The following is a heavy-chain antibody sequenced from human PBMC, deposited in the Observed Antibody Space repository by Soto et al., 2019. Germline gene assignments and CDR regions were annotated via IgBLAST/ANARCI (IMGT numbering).Heavy chain of an antibody. CDR1: GDSVSSNRAA. D-gene: IGHD1-1*01. Sequence: PSETLSLTCAISGDSVSSNRAAWNWIRPSPSRGLEWLGRTYYRSKLYNDYAVSVKSRITINPDTSKNQFSLQLNSVTPVDTVVYYCARASKLERKPLDIWAQGTMVTVSS. CDR2: TYYRSKLYN. V-gene: IGHV6-1*01. CDR3: ARASKLERKPLDI. J-gene: IGHJ3*02.